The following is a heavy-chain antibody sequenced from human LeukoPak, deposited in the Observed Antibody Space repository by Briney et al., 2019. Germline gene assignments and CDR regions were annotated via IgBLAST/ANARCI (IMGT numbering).Heavy chain of an antibody. J-gene: IGHJ4*02. CDR1: GYSISSGYY. CDR2: IYHSGST. D-gene: IGHD6-13*01. Sequence: SETLSLTCTVSGYSISSGYYWGWIRQPPGKGLEWIGSIYHSGSTYYNPSLKSRVTISVDTSKNQFSLRLSSVTAADTAVYYCAREGAAAGNHFDYWGQGTLVTVSS. V-gene: IGHV4-38-2*02. CDR3: AREGAAAGNHFDY.